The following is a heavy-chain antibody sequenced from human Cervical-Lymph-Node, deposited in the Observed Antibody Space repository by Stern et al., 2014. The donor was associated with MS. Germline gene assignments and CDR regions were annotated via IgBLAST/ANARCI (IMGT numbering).Heavy chain of an antibody. CDR3: ARSGLMVTYLDY. CDR2: ISPSSDST. Sequence: EVHLVESGGGLVKPGGSLRLSCAASGFAFSSYSMNWVRQAPGKGLEWVSSISPSSDSTYYADSVKGRFTISRDNAKNSLYLQMNSLRAEDTAVYYCARSGLMVTYLDYWGRGTLVTVSS. V-gene: IGHV3-21*01. J-gene: IGHJ4*02. D-gene: IGHD5-18*01. CDR1: GFAFSSYS.